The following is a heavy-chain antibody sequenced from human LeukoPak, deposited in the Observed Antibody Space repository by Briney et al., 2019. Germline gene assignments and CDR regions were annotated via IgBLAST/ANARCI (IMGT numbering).Heavy chain of an antibody. CDR2: ISAYNGNT. CDR1: GYTFTGYY. CDR3: TRDLGVDTTMIFFDY. J-gene: IGHJ4*02. V-gene: IGHV1-18*04. D-gene: IGHD5-18*01. Sequence: GASVKVSCKASGYTFTGYYMHWVRQAPGQGLEWMGWISAYNGNTNYAQKLQGRVTMTTDTSTSTAYMEIRSLRSDDTAVYYCTRDLGVDTTMIFFDYWGQGSLVTVSS.